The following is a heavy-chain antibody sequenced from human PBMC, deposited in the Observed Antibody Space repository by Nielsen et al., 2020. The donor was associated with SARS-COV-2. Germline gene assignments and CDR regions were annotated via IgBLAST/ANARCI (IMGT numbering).Heavy chain of an antibody. V-gene: IGHV3-72*01. J-gene: IGHJ5*02. Sequence: WIRQPPGKGLEWVGRTRNKANSYTTEYAASVKGRFTISRDDSKNSLYLQMNSLKTEDTAVYYCTRTYYDFWSGFGFGWFDPWGQGTLVTVSS. D-gene: IGHD3-3*01. CDR2: TRNKANSYTT. CDR3: TRTYYDFWSGFGFGWFDP.